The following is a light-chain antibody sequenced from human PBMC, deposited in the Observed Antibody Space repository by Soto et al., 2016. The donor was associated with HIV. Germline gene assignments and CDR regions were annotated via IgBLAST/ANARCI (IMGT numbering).Light chain of an antibody. CDR3: MQALKTPLT. V-gene: IGKV2-28*01. J-gene: IGKJ4*01. CDR1: QSLLHSNGYYY. CDR2: LGS. Sequence: DIVVTQSPVSLPVIPGESAPISCRSSQSLLHSNGYYYLTWYLQKPGQSPRLLMYLGSTRASWVPDRFSGSGSGTYFTLKISRLEADDVGVYYCMQALKTPLTFGGGTKVEI.